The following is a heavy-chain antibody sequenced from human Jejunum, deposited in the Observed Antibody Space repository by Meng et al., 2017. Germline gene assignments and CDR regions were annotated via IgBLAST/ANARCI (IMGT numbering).Heavy chain of an antibody. CDR2: TYYRSKWCN. CDR1: GDSVSSTSASVA. J-gene: IGHJ6*02. V-gene: IGHV6-1*01. CDR3: ARSFTLVRGGYALDV. Sequence: SETLSLTCAISGDSVSSTSASVAWNWIRQSPSRGLEWLGRTYYRSKWCNDYALSVKGRITVNPDTSKNQFSLQLNSVTPEDTAVYFCARSFTLVRGGYALDVWGQGTTVTVSS. D-gene: IGHD3-10*01.